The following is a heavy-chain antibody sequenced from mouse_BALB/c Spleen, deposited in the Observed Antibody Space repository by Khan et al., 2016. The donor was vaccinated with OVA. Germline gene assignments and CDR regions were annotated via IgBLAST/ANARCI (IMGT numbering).Heavy chain of an antibody. CDR2: INPHIGET. V-gene: IGHV1-20*02. Sequence: EVQLVESGPELVKPGASVKISCKASGYSFTGYFMNWVMQSHGKSLEWIGRINPHIGETFYNQKFKGKATLTVDESSSTAHMELRRLASEDSAVYYCARIYRSDFDYWGQGTTLTVSS. CDR3: ARIYRSDFDY. D-gene: IGHD1-1*01. J-gene: IGHJ2*01. CDR1: GYSFTGYF.